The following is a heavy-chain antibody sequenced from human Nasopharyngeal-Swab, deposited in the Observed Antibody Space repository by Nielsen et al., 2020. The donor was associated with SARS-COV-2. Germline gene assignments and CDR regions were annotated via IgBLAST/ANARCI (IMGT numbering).Heavy chain of an antibody. CDR3: ARGRRRYFYYDYVWGSYPVGGYFDY. CDR1: GYTFTSYG. Sequence: ASVKVSCKASGYTFTSYGISWVRQAPGQGLEWMGWISAYNGNTNYAQKLQGRVTMTTDTSTSTAYMELRSLRSDDTAVHYCARGRRRYFYYDYVWGSYPVGGYFDYWGQGTLVTVSS. D-gene: IGHD3-16*02. J-gene: IGHJ4*02. V-gene: IGHV1-18*04. CDR2: ISAYNGNT.